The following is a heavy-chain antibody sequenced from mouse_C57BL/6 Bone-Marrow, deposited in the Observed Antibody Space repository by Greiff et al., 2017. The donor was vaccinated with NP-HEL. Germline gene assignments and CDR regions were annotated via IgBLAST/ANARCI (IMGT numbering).Heavy chain of an antibody. J-gene: IGHJ4*01. D-gene: IGHD1-1*01. CDR3: ARRALVAPDYYAMDY. V-gene: IGHV1-55*01. Sequence: QVQLQQPGAELVKPGASVQMSCKASGYTFTSYWLTWVKQRPGQGLEWIGDIYPGSGSPNYNEQFKSKATLTVDTTSSTASMQLSSLTSEDSAVYYCARRALVAPDYYAMDYWGQGTSVTVSS. CDR2: IYPGSGSP. CDR1: GYTFTSYW.